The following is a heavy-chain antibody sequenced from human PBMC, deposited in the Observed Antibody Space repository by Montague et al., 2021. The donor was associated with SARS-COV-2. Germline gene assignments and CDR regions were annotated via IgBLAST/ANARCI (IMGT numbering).Heavy chain of an antibody. J-gene: IGHJ4*02. Sequence: SETLSLTCAVYGGSFSGYYWSWIRQSPGKGMERIAEINHSGTTNYNFNPSLRSRVTISVDTSKSQFSLKLSSVTAADTGVYYCARRDPQSLPLNGLRGKSAIDYWGQGALVTVSS. V-gene: IGHV4-34*01. CDR2: INHSGTT. CDR1: GGSFSGYY. D-gene: IGHD4-23*01. CDR3: ARRDPQSLPLNGLRGKSAIDY.